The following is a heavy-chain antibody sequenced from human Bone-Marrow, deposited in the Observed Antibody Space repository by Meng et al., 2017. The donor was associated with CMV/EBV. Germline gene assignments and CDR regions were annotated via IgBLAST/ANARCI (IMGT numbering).Heavy chain of an antibody. D-gene: IGHD2-15*01. J-gene: IGHJ4*02. CDR3: ARESSGGTHYFDY. Sequence: GSLRLSCTVSGYSISSGYYWGWIRQPPGKGLEWIGSIYHSGSTYYNPSLKSRVTISVDTSKNQFSLKLSSVTAADTAVYYCARESSGGTHYFDYWGQGTLVPVSS. CDR2: IYHSGST. CDR1: GYSISSGYY. V-gene: IGHV4-38-2*02.